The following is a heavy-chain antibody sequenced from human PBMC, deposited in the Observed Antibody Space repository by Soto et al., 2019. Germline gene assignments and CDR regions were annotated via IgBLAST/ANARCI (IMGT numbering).Heavy chain of an antibody. CDR2: IYWDDDK. Sequence: QITLKESGPTLVKPTQTLTLPCTFSGFSLSTSGVGVARIRQPPGKALEWLALIYWDDDKRYRPSLESRLTITTDTSKNQVVLTMTNMDSVDTATYYCAYLPCSGGSCYWFSFSGMDVWGQGTTVTVSS. D-gene: IGHD2-15*01. CDR1: GFSLSTSGVG. CDR3: AYLPCSGGSCYWFSFSGMDV. V-gene: IGHV2-5*02. J-gene: IGHJ6*02.